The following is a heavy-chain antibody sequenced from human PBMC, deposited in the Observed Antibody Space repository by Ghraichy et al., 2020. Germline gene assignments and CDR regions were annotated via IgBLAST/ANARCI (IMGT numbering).Heavy chain of an antibody. J-gene: IGHJ4*02. V-gene: IGHV3-33*01. CDR3: ARELAVAGTDLFDY. Sequence: GGSLRLSCAASGFTFSSYGMHWVRQAPGKGLEWVAVIWYDGSNKYYADSVKGRFTISRDISKNTLYLQMNSLRAEDTAVYYCARELAVAGTDLFDYWGQGTLVTVSS. CDR2: IWYDGSNK. CDR1: GFTFSSYG. D-gene: IGHD6-19*01.